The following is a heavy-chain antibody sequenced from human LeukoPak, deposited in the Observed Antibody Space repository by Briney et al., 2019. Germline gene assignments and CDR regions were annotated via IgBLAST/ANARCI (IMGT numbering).Heavy chain of an antibody. Sequence: SVKVSCKASGYTFTSYDINWVRQATGQVLEWMGGILPIFGTAKYAQKFQGRVTITADESKSTAYMELSSLRSDDTAVFYCARDGDVAAAAKGWFDPWGQGTLVTVSS. CDR1: GYTFTSYD. J-gene: IGHJ5*02. V-gene: IGHV1-69*13. D-gene: IGHD6-13*01. CDR2: ILPIFGTA. CDR3: ARDGDVAAAAKGWFDP.